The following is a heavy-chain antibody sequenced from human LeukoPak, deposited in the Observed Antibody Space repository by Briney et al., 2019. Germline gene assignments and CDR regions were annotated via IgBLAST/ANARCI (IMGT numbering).Heavy chain of an antibody. J-gene: IGHJ4*02. D-gene: IGHD6-19*01. CDR3: ARGRGLGELAVASFDS. CDR1: GFTFSSYW. Sequence: PGGSLRLSCAASGFTFSSYWMHWVRQAPGKGLEWISRLYSDGRSLTYADSVMGRFTISRDNAKNMLYLQMNSLRAEDTAVYYCARGRGLGELAVASFDSWGQGILVTVSS. V-gene: IGHV3-74*03. CDR2: LYSDGRSL.